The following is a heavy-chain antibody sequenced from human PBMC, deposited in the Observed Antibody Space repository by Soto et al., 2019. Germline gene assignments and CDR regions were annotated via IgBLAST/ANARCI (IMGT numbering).Heavy chain of an antibody. CDR3: ARVRFEYSSSSAPMDYYYYYMDV. V-gene: IGHV4-59*08. CDR2: IYYSGST. J-gene: IGHJ6*03. CDR1: GGSISSYY. Sequence: SETLSLTCTVSGGSISSYYWSWIRQPPGKGLEWIGYIYYSGSTNYNPSLKSRVTISVDTSKNQFSLKLSSVTAADTAVYYCARVRFEYSSSSAPMDYYYYYMDVWGKRTTVTVSS. D-gene: IGHD6-6*01.